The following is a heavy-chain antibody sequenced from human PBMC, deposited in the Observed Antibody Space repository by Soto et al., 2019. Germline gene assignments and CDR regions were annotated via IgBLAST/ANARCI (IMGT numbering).Heavy chain of an antibody. V-gene: IGHV3-48*03. CDR2: ISASGRIT. J-gene: IGHJ4*02. Sequence: GGSLRLSCAASGFTFSSHEMDWVRQAPGKGLEWISYISASGRITDYADSVEGRFTISRDNAKNSLYLQMNSLRAEDTAVYYCVRDSGGGYDLVHLDKWGQGTLVTVSS. D-gene: IGHD5-12*01. CDR1: GFTFSSHE. CDR3: VRDSGGGYDLVHLDK.